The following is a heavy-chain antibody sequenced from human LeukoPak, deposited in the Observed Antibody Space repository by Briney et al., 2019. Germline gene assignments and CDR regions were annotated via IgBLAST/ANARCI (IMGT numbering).Heavy chain of an antibody. CDR1: GFTFSSHA. D-gene: IGHD1-7*01. Sequence: PGGSLRLSCAASGFTFSSHAMSWVRQAPGKGLEWVSVIGGSGGSTYYADSVKGRFTISRDNSKNTLYLQMSSLRAEDTAVYYCAKKKRELRGFDYWGQGTLVTVSS. J-gene: IGHJ4*02. V-gene: IGHV3-23*01. CDR2: IGGSGGST. CDR3: AKKKRELRGFDY.